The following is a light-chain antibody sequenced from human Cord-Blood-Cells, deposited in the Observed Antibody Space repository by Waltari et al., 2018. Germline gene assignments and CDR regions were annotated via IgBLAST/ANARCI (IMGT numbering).Light chain of an antibody. CDR3: QQYGSSPWT. V-gene: IGKV3-20*01. CDR2: GAS. Sequence: EIVLTQSPGTLSLSPGERATLSCRASQSVSSSYLAWYQQKPGQAPRLLIYGASSRATGIPERVRGSGSGTDFTLTISRLEPEDFAVYYCQQYGSSPWTFGQGTKVEIK. CDR1: QSVSSSY. J-gene: IGKJ1*01.